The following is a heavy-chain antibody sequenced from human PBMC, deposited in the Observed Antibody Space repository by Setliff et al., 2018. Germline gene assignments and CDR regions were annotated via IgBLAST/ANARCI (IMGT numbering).Heavy chain of an antibody. V-gene: IGHV3-7*01. Sequence: GGSLRLSCTASGFSYSNCWVSWVRQAPGKGLEWLASINPHASEKYYADSVKGRFTISRDNAKNSLSLQMNNLRTEDTAVYYCVGAGTYSYWGQGTLVTVSS. CDR1: GFSYSNCW. D-gene: IGHD3-10*01. CDR3: VGAGTYSY. CDR2: INPHASEK. J-gene: IGHJ4*02.